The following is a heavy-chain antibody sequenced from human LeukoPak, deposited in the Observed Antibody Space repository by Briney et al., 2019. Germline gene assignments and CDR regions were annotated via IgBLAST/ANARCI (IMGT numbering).Heavy chain of an antibody. D-gene: IGHD2-2*01. CDR2: IYSGGST. CDR1: GFTVSSNY. Sequence: GGSLRLSCAASGFTVSSNYMSWVRQAPGKGLEWVSVIYSGGSTYYADSVKGRFTISRDNSKNTLYLQMNSLRAEDTAVYCCARGCSSTSCYGFDYWGQGTLVTVSS. V-gene: IGHV3-53*01. J-gene: IGHJ4*02. CDR3: ARGCSSTSCYGFDY.